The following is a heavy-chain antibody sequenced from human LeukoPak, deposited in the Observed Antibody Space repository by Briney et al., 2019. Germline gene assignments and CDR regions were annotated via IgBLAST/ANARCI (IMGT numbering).Heavy chain of an antibody. V-gene: IGHV3-74*01. CDR3: ARGGSPPEALGDTFDI. Sequence: GGSLRLSCAASGFTFSSYWMHWVRQPPGKGLVWVSRIKIDGSNTNSADSVKGRFTISRDNAKNTLYLQMNSLRAEDTAVYYCARGGSPPEALGDTFDIWGQGTMVTVSS. CDR2: IKIDGSNT. CDR1: GFTFSSYW. D-gene: IGHD1-26*01. J-gene: IGHJ3*02.